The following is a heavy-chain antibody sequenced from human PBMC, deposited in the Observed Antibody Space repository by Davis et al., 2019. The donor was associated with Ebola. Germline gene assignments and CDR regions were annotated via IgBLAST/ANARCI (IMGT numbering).Heavy chain of an antibody. J-gene: IGHJ6*03. D-gene: IGHD1-7*01. CDR2: MNPNSGNT. V-gene: IGHV1-8*01. CDR3: ARGRDNWNYADMDV. CDR1: GYTFTSYD. Sequence: ASVKVSCKASGYTFTSYDVNWVRQATGQGLEWMGWMNPNSGNTGYAQKFQGRVTITRNTSINTAYMELSSLRSEDTAVYYCARGRDNWNYADMDVWGEGTTVTVSS.